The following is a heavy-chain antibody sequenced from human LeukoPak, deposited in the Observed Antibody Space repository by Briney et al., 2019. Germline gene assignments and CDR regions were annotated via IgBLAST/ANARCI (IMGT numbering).Heavy chain of an antibody. V-gene: IGHV3-21*01. D-gene: IGHD3-10*01. CDR2: ISSSSSYI. CDR1: GFTFSSYS. CDR3: ARDMALLWFGELLSDAFDI. Sequence: PGGSLRLSCAASGFTFSSYSMNWVRQAPGKGLEWVSSISSSSSYIYYADSVKGRFTISRDNAKNSLYLQMNSLRAEDTAVYYCARDMALLWFGELLSDAFDIWGQGTMVTVSS. J-gene: IGHJ3*02.